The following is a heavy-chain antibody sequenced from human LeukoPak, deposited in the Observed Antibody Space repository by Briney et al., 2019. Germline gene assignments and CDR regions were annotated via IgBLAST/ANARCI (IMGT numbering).Heavy chain of an antibody. V-gene: IGHV3-66*01. Sequence: GESLRLSCAASGFTVSSNYMSWVRQAPGKGLEWVSVIYRGGDTYYADSVKGRFTISRDYSKNTLYLQMNSLRVEDTAVYYCARDSYADYEGVRWFDPWGQGTLVTVSS. CDR3: ARDSYADYEGVRWFDP. CDR1: GFTVSSNY. CDR2: IYRGGDT. D-gene: IGHD4-17*01. J-gene: IGHJ5*02.